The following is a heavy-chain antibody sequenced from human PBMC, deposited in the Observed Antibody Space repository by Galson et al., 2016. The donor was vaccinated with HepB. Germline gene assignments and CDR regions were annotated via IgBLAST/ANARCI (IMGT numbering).Heavy chain of an antibody. CDR2: IYWDDDK. CDR1: GFSLRTSGVG. Sequence: PALVKPTQTLTLTCTFSGFSLRTSGVGVGWIRQPPGKALDWLALIYWDDDKRYSPSLKSRLTITKDTSKNQVGLTLTKMDPEDTATYYCARASISPLHHYLDDWGQGTLVTVSS. V-gene: IGHV2-5*02. J-gene: IGHJ4*02. CDR3: ARASISPLHHYLDD. D-gene: IGHD6-6*01.